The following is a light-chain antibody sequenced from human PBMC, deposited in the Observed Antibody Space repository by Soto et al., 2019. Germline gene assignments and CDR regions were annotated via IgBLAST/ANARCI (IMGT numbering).Light chain of an antibody. CDR2: DAS. J-gene: IGKJ1*01. CDR1: QSVGSY. V-gene: IGKV3-11*01. Sequence: EIVLTQSPATLSLSPGERATLSCRASQSVGSYLTWYQQKPGQAPRLLIYDASNRAAGVPARFSCSGSGTDFTLTISSLEPEDFAVYYCQQRTDWTRTFGPGTKVDIX. CDR3: QQRTDWTRT.